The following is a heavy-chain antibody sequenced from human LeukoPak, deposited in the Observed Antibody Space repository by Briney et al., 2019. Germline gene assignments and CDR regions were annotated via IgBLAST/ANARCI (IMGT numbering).Heavy chain of an antibody. D-gene: IGHD3-16*02. V-gene: IGHV3-7*01. CDR2: IKQDGSEK. CDR3: ARDDYVWGSYRSSSNFDY. CDR1: GFTFSSYW. Sequence: PGGSLRLSCAASGFTFSSYWMSWVRQAPGKGLEWVANIKQDGSEKYYVDSVKGRFTISRDNAKNSLYLQMNSLRAEDTAVYYCARDDYVWGSYRSSSNFDYWGQGTLVTVSS. J-gene: IGHJ4*02.